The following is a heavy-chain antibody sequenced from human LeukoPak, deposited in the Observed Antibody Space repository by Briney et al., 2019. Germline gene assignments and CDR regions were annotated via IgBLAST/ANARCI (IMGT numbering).Heavy chain of an antibody. CDR1: GFTFSSYS. J-gene: IGHJ4*02. Sequence: GGSLRLSCAASGFTFSSYSMNWVRQAPGKELEWVSSISSSSSYIYYADSMKGRFTISRDNAKNSLYLQMNSLRAEDTAVYYCARDGASYCSSTSCYAKDFDYWGQGTLVTVSS. V-gene: IGHV3-21*01. D-gene: IGHD2-2*01. CDR2: ISSSSSYI. CDR3: ARDGASYCSSTSCYAKDFDY.